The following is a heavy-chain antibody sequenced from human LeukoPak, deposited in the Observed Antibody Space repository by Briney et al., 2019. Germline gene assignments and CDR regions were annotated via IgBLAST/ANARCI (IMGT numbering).Heavy chain of an antibody. CDR1: GFTFSSYS. D-gene: IGHD5-18*01. CDR2: ISSSSSYI. Sequence: GGSLRLSCAASGFTFSSYSMNWVRQAPGKGLEWVSSISSSSSYIYYADSVKGRFTISRDNAKNSLYLQMNSLRAEDTAVYYCARAPRGYSYGYHLDYWGQGTLVTVSS. V-gene: IGHV3-21*01. CDR3: ARAPRGYSYGYHLDY. J-gene: IGHJ4*02.